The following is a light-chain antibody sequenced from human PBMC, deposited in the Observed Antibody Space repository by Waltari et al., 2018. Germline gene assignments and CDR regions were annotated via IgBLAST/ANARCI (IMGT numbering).Light chain of an antibody. J-gene: IGLJ3*02. V-gene: IGLV2-14*03. Sequence: QSALTQPASVSGSPGQSITISCTGTSSDVGAYNYVSWYQQHPGKAPKLMIYDVTNRPSGVSERFSGSKSGNTASLTISGLQAEDEADYYCSSFATSITWVFGGGTKLTVL. CDR2: DVT. CDR1: SSDVGAYNY. CDR3: SSFATSITWV.